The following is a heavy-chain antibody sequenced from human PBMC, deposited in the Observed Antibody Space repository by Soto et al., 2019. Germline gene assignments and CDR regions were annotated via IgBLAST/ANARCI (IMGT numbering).Heavy chain of an antibody. CDR2: IYHSGSI. J-gene: IGHJ1*01. Sequence: QLQLQESGSGLVKASQTLSLTCAVSGGSITSAGNSWSWLRQPPGKGLEWIGYIYHSGSIYYNPSLTRRVTITINRSKNQFSLELNSVTAADTAVYYCARGKGVYYDSSSYYPVEDFQHWGQGTLVTVSS. V-gene: IGHV4-30-2*01. CDR1: GGSITSAGNS. CDR3: ARGKGVYYDSSSYYPVEDFQH. D-gene: IGHD3-22*01.